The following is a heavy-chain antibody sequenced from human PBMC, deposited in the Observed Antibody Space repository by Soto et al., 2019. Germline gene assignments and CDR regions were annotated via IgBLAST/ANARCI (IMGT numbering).Heavy chain of an antibody. J-gene: IGHJ6*02. D-gene: IGHD2-2*01. CDR2: INHSGST. V-gene: IGHV4-34*01. CDR3: ARGHMRVPAALYYYYGRDG. Sequence: SETVSHTCAVDERVFSGDCRSWIRQPPGKGLEWIGEINHSGSTNYNPSLKSRVTISVDTSKNQFSLKLSSVTAADTAVYYCARGHMRVPAALYYYYGRDGCCQGTTVTV. CDR1: ERVFSGDC.